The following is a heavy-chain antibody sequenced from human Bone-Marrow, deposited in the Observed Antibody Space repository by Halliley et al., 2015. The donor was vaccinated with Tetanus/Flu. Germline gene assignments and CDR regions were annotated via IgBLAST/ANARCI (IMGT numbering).Heavy chain of an antibody. V-gene: IGHV3-9*01. CDR3: SKDKELEDIPLADVGGMDV. D-gene: IGHD2-8*02. CDR1: GFTFDDYG. Sequence: SLRLSCVASGFTFDDYGMHWVRQAPGKGLEWVSYISWNSGSIGYSDSVKGRFTISRDNAKNSLYLQMNSLRPEDTALYYCSKDKELEDIPLADVGGMDVWGQGTTVTVSS. J-gene: IGHJ6*02. CDR2: ISWNSGSI.